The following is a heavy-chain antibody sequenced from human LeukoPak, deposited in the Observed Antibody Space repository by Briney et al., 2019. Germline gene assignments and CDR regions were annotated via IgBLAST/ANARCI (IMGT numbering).Heavy chain of an antibody. V-gene: IGHV4-34*01. CDR3: ARGRVNGYQKAGYYFDY. J-gene: IGHJ4*02. CDR1: GGSFIGYY. D-gene: IGHD5-18*01. Sequence: SETLSLTCAVYGGSFIGYYWCWIRQPLGKGLEWIGEINHSGSTNYNPSLKSRVTISVDTSKNQFSLKLSSVTAADTAVYYCARGRVNGYQKAGYYFDYWGQVTLVTVSS. CDR2: INHSGST.